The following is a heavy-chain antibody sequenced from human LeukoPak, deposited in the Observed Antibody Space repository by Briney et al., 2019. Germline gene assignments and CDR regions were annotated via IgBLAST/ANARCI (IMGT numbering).Heavy chain of an antibody. Sequence: GGSLRLSCAASGFTVSSNYMSWVRQAPGKGLEWVSVIYSGGSTNYADSVKGRFTIPRDSSKNTVYLQMNSLRDEDTAVYYCARAQFRYGDLSQFDCWGQGTRVTVSS. D-gene: IGHD4-17*01. J-gene: IGHJ4*02. CDR1: GFTVSSNY. V-gene: IGHV3-53*01. CDR3: ARAQFRYGDLSQFDC. CDR2: IYSGGST.